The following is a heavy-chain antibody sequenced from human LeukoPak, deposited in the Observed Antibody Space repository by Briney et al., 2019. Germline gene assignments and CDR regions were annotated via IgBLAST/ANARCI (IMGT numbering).Heavy chain of an antibody. Sequence: EASVKVSCKASGGTFSSYAISWVRQAPGQGLEWMGRINANSGGTNYAQQFQGRVTMTRDTSITTAYMELSRLRSDDTAVYYCARDSGITGTTGAIDYWGQGTLVTVSS. CDR1: GGTFSSYA. CDR2: INANSGGT. D-gene: IGHD1-20*01. V-gene: IGHV1-2*06. J-gene: IGHJ4*02. CDR3: ARDSGITGTTGAIDY.